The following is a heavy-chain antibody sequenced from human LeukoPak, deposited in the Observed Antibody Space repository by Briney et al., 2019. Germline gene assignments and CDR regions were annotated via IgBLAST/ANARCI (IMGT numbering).Heavy chain of an antibody. D-gene: IGHD4-11*01. Sequence: PGGSLRLSCAASGFTFSTYWMTWVRQAPGKGLEWVANIKWDGIETYYVDFVKGRFAISRNNAKNSLYLQMNNLRDEDTAVYYCAKNHVTVPNGDWFGPWGQGTLVTVSS. CDR1: GFTFSTYW. CDR2: IKWDGIET. CDR3: AKNHVTVPNGDWFGP. V-gene: IGHV3-7*01. J-gene: IGHJ5*02.